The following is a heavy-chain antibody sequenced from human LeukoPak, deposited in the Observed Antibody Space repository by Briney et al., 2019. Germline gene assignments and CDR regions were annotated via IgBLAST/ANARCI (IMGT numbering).Heavy chain of an antibody. CDR1: GGSISSYY. J-gene: IGHJ4*02. Sequence: SETLSLTCTVSGGSISSYYSSWIRHPPGKGLEWIGYIYTSGSTNYNPSLKSRVPISVDTSKMQFSLKVSSVTAADTAVYYCARDRGDILTYFDYWGQGTLVTVSS. CDR3: ARDRGDILTYFDY. V-gene: IGHV4-59*01. CDR2: IYTSGST. D-gene: IGHD3-9*01.